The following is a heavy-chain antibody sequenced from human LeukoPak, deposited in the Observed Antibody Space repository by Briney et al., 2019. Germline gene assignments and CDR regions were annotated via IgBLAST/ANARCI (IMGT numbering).Heavy chain of an antibody. J-gene: IGHJ3*02. V-gene: IGHV1-46*01. Sequence: ASVKVSCKASGYIFTSYNMYWVRQAPGQGLEWMGIINSSGGSTNYAQKFQGRVTMARDTSTSTAYMELRSLRSDDTAVYYCARGSGGDCYSQNCGALDIWGQGTMVTVSS. D-gene: IGHD2-21*02. CDR1: GYIFTSYN. CDR2: INSSGGST. CDR3: ARGSGGDCYSQNCGALDI.